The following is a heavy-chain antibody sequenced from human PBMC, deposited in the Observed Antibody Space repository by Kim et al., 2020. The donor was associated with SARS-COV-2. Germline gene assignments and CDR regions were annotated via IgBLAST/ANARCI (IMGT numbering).Heavy chain of an antibody. Sequence: GGSLRLSCAASGFTFSSYSMNWVRQAPGKGLEWVSSISSSSSYIYYADSVKGRFTISRDNAKNSLYLQMNSLRAEDTAVYYCARDLLPPYYDFWSGYSGHYGMDVWGQGTTVTVSS. CDR2: ISSSSSYI. V-gene: IGHV3-21*01. CDR3: ARDLLPPYYDFWSGYSGHYGMDV. CDR1: GFTFSSYS. J-gene: IGHJ6*02. D-gene: IGHD3-3*01.